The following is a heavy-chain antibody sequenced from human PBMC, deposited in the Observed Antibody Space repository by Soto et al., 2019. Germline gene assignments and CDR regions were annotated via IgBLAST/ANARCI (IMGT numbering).Heavy chain of an antibody. CDR1: GGSISGGVHS. CDR3: ARQIMTLTKDCYFDF. Sequence: QVQLQESGPGLVKPSETLSLNCTVSGGSISGGVHSWSWIRQPPGKGLEWIGHIFDSGSTYYNPSIKSLLTLSVDTSKNLFSRMLSAVTAAAAAVYYGARQIMTLTKDCYFDFWGRGTLVTVSS. D-gene: IGHD4-17*01. J-gene: IGHJ2*01. CDR2: IFDSGST. V-gene: IGHV4-30-4*01.